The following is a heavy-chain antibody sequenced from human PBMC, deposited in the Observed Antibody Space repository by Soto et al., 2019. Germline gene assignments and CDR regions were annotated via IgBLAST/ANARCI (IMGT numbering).Heavy chain of an antibody. CDR3: ARDYGDNWFDP. V-gene: IGHV4-30-2*01. J-gene: IGHJ5*02. Sequence: SETLSLTCAVSGGSISSGGYSWSWIRQPPGKGLEWIGYIYHSGSTYYNPSLKSRVTISVDRSKNQFSLKLSSVTAADTAVYYCARDYGDNWFDPWGQGTLVTVSS. D-gene: IGHD4-17*01. CDR2: IYHSGST. CDR1: GGSISSGGYS.